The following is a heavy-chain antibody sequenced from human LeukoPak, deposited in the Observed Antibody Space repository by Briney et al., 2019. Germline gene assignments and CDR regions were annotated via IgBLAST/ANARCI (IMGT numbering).Heavy chain of an antibody. CDR2: IYYSGST. CDR1: GGSISSSSYY. CDR3: ARFGVVIKSWFDP. J-gene: IGHJ5*02. Sequence: SETLSLTCTVSGGSISSSSYYWGWIRQPPGKGLEWIGSIYYSGSTYYNPSLKSRVTISVDTSKNQFSLKLSSVTAADTAVYYCARFGVVIKSWFDPWGQGTLVTVSS. D-gene: IGHD3-3*01. V-gene: IGHV4-39*07.